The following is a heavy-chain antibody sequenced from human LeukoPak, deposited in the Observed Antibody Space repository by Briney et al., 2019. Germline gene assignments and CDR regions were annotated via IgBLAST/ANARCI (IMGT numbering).Heavy chain of an antibody. Sequence: GASVKVSCKASGYTFTSYYMRWVRQAPGQGLEWMGIINPSGGTTSYAQKFQGRVTMTRDTSTSTVYMELSSLRSEDTAVYYCARRRQYYYGSGSYYSSYGMDVWGQGTTVTVSS. V-gene: IGHV1-46*01. D-gene: IGHD3-10*01. J-gene: IGHJ6*02. CDR2: INPSGGTT. CDR1: GYTFTSYY. CDR3: ARRRQYYYGSGSYYSSYGMDV.